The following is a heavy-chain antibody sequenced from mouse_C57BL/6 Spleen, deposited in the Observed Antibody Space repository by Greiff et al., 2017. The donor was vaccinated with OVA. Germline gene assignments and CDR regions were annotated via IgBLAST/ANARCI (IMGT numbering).Heavy chain of an antibody. CDR2: IHPNSGST. V-gene: IGHV1-64*01. D-gene: IGHD1-1*01. CDR1: GYTFTSYW. CDR3: ERGGFYYGSSYYYAMDY. Sequence: QVQLQQPGAELVKPGASVKLSCKASGYTFTSYWMHWVKQRPGQGLEWIGMIHPNSGSTNYNEKFKSKATLTVDKSSSTAYMQLSSLTSEDSAVYYCERGGFYYGSSYYYAMDYWGQGTSVTVSS. J-gene: IGHJ4*01.